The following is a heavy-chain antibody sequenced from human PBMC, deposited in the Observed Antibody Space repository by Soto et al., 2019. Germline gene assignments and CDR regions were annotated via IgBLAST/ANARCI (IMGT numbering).Heavy chain of an antibody. V-gene: IGHV1-69*01. J-gene: IGHJ4*02. CDR3: ARDRAPRGWSYLDL. CDR1: GGSFSDYA. Sequence: QVQLVQSGAEVKKPGSSVKISCKAFGGSFSDYAISWVRQAPGQGLEWMGGIIPIFGTPNYAQKFQDRVTFTAHESTNTAYMALSRLTSEATAVYYCARDRAPRGWSYLDLWGQGTQVTVSS. D-gene: IGHD2-15*01. CDR2: IIPIFGTP.